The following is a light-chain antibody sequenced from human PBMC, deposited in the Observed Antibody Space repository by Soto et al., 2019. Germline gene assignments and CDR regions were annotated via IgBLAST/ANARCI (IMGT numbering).Light chain of an antibody. CDR1: HSGSTS. V-gene: IGKV3-11*01. J-gene: IGKJ1*01. CDR3: QVRDVWPT. CDR2: DAS. Sequence: IVLTQSPATLALSPGERAALSCRASHSGSTSLAWYQHKPGQAPRLIIYDASKRASGIPARFSGSGSGTDFTLTISSPEPEDFAVYYCQVRDVWPTFGQGTKVEI.